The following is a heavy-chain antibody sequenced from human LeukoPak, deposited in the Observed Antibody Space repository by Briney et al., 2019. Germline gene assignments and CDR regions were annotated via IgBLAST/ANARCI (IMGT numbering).Heavy chain of an antibody. CDR2: ISSSSSTI. CDR1: GFTFSSYS. D-gene: IGHD1-1*01. V-gene: IGHV3-48*01. J-gene: IGHJ4*02. Sequence: GGTLRLSCAASGFTFSSYSMNWVSHAPGKGLEWVSYISSSSSTIYYADSVEGRFTISRDNAKNSLYLQMNSLRAEDTAVYYCARGGELEPFDYWGQGTLVTVSS. CDR3: ARGGELEPFDY.